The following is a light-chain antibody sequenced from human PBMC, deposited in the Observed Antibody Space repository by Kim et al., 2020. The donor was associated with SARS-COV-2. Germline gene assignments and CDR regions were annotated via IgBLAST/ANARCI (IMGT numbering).Light chain of an antibody. J-gene: IGKJ2*01. CDR3: QQYDNWPYT. Sequence: EIVMTQPPATLSLSPGERATFSCRARENIRTALAWYQQKPGQAPRLLIYTASTRATSVPARFSGSGFGTEFTLTISSLQSEDFAVYYCQQYDNWPYTFGQGTKLEI. CDR1: ENIRTA. CDR2: TAS. V-gene: IGKV3-15*01.